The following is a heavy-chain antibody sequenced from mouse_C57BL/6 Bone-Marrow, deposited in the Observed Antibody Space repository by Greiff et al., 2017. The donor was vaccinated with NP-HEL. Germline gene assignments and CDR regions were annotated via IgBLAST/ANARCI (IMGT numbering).Heavy chain of an antibody. CDR2: INPSSGYT. CDR1: GYTFTSYT. Sequence: QVQLQQSGAELARPGASVTMSCKASGYTFTSYTMHWVKQRPGQGLEWIGYINPSSGYTKYNQKFKDKATLTADKSSSTAYMRLSSLTSEDSAVYYCAIFLWFAYWGQGTLVTVSA. V-gene: IGHV1-4*01. J-gene: IGHJ3*01. CDR3: AIFLWFAY.